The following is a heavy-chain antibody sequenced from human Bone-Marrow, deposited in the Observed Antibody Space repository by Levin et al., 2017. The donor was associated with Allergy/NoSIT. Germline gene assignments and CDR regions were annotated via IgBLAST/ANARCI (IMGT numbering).Heavy chain of an antibody. Sequence: GGSLRLSCAASGFTFGNYAIYWVRQAPGKGLEWVSAISGSGGRTYYADSVKGRFTISRDNSKNTVWLQMNSLRAEDTAVYYCAKDVRGGDTTGRGYWGQGTLVTVSS. CDR1: GFTFGNYA. J-gene: IGHJ4*02. CDR3: AKDVRGGDTTGRGY. CDR2: ISGSGGRT. D-gene: IGHD1-26*01. V-gene: IGHV3-23*01.